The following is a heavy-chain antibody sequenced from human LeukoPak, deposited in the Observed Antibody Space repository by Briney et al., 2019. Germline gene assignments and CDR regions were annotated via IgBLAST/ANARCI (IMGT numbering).Heavy chain of an antibody. CDR2: IYYRGTT. Sequence: SETLSLTCTVSGGSISPHHWTWIRQAPGEGLEWMGYIYYRGTTNYSPSLKNRLTMSVDTSKNQISLKLTSVTAADTAVYYCARIQPSCPGLGFCSFDIWGQGTLATVSS. V-gene: IGHV4-59*11. CDR3: ARIQPSCPGLGFCSFDI. J-gene: IGHJ3*02. CDR1: GGSISPHH. D-gene: IGHD3-3*01.